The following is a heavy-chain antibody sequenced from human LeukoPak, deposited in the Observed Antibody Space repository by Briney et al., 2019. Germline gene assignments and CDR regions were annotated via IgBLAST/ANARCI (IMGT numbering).Heavy chain of an antibody. CDR3: ARVSEAYYNHYGMDV. J-gene: IGHJ6*01. CDR2: ISYDGSNK. CDR1: GFTFSSYA. V-gene: IGHV3-30-3*01. Sequence: GRSLRLSCAASGFTFSSYAMHWVRQAPGKGLEWVAVISYDGSNKYYADSVKGRFTISRDNSKNTLYLQMNSLRAEDTAVFYCARVSEAYYNHYGMDVWGQGAAVTVSS.